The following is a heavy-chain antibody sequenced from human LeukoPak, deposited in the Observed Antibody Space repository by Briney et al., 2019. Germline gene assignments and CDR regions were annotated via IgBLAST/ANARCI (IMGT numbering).Heavy chain of an antibody. CDR2: IYYSGST. V-gene: IGHV4-39*02. CDR3: AREFGVVIPFDY. D-gene: IGHD3-3*01. J-gene: IGHJ4*01. Sequence: PSENLSLTCTVSGGSISSSSYYWGWIRQPPGKGLEWIGSIYYSGSTYYNPSLKSQVTISVDTSKNQFSLKLSSVTAADTAVYYCAREFGVVIPFDYWGQGTLVTVSS. CDR1: GGSISSSSYY.